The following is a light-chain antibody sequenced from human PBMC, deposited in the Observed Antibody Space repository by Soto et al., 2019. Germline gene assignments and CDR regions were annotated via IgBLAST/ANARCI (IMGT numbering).Light chain of an antibody. CDR2: GNS. Sequence: QSVLTQPPSVSGAPGQRVTISCTGSSSNIGAGYDVHWYQQLPGTAPKLLIYGNSNRPSGVPDRFSGSKSGTSASLAITGLQAEDEADYYCSSYTGSSIYVFGTGTKVTVL. CDR3: SSYTGSSIYV. CDR1: SSNIGAGYD. V-gene: IGLV1-40*01. J-gene: IGLJ1*01.